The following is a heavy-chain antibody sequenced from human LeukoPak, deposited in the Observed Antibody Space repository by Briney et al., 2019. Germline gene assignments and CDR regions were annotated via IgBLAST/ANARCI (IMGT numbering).Heavy chain of an antibody. Sequence: GGSLRLSCAASGFTFDDYAIHCVRQAPGKGLEWVSGISWNSGSIGYADSVKGRFTISRDNAKNSLYLQMNSLRAEDTALYYCAKDRIVVVTQYAFDIWGQGTMVTVSS. V-gene: IGHV3-9*01. J-gene: IGHJ3*02. D-gene: IGHD3-22*01. CDR3: AKDRIVVVTQYAFDI. CDR2: ISWNSGSI. CDR1: GFTFDDYA.